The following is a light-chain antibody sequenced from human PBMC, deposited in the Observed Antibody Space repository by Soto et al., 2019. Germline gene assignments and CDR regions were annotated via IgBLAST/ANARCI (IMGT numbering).Light chain of an antibody. CDR3: QSADTRTTSRVV. V-gene: IGLV3-25*03. J-gene: IGLJ2*01. Sequence: SSELTQPPSVSVSPGQTARITCSGDALPREHAYWYQQKPGQAPVLLIYEDSERPSGIPERFSGSSSGTTVTLTISGVQAEDEADYHCQSADTRTTSRVVFGGGTKLTVL. CDR1: ALPREH. CDR2: EDS.